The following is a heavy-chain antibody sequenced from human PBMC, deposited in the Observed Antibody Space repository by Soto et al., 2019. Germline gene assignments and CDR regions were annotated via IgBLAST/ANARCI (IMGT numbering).Heavy chain of an antibody. CDR2: IYSGGST. CDR1: GFTVSSNY. Sequence: PGGSLRLSCAAYGFTVSSNYMSCVRQAPGKGLEWVSLIYSGGSTYYADSVKGRFSICRDNSKHTLYLQMNSLRAEATAVYYCAASGYDSPYSYYYSGMDVWGQGTTVTVSS. CDR3: AASGYDSPYSYYYSGMDV. V-gene: IGHV3-53*01. D-gene: IGHD5-12*01. J-gene: IGHJ6*02.